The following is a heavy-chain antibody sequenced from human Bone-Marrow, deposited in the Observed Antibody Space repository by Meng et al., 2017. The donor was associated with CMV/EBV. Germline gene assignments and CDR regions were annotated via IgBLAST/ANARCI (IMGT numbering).Heavy chain of an antibody. CDR1: GFTFDDYT. CDR2: ISWDGGST. D-gene: IGHD6-6*01. V-gene: IGHV3-43*01. Sequence: GGSLRLSCAASGFTFDDYTMHWVRQAPGKGLEWVSLISWDGGSTYYADSVKGRFTISRDNSKNSLYLQMNSLRTEDTALYYCAKDIGSYSSSSYFDYWGQGTRVTGYS. J-gene: IGHJ4*02. CDR3: AKDIGSYSSSSYFDY.